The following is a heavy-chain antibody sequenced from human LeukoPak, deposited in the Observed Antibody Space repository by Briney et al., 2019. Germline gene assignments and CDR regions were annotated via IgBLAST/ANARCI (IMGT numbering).Heavy chain of an antibody. J-gene: IGHJ4*02. D-gene: IGHD5-18*01. CDR2: ISYDGSNK. CDR3: ARDKGGYSYGYSLDY. V-gene: IGHV3-30-3*01. Sequence: PGGSLRLSCAASGFTFSSYAMHWVRQAPGKGLEWVAVISYDGSNKHYADSVKGRFTISRDNSKNTLYLQMNSLRAEDTAVYYCARDKGGYSYGYSLDYWGQGTLVTVSS. CDR1: GFTFSSYA.